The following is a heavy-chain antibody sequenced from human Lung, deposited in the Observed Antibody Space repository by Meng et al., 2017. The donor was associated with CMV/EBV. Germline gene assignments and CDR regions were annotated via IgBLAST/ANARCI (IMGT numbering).Heavy chain of an antibody. V-gene: IGHV1-18*01. CDR3: ARDPHSSGYYPLDY. D-gene: IGHD3-22*01. CDR1: GYTFTSYG. CDR2: ISAYNGNT. Sequence: ASXXVSXKASGYTFTSYGISWVRQAPGQGLEWMGWISAYNGNTNYAQKFQGRVTITADKSTSTAYMELSSLRSEDTAVYYCARDPHSSGYYPLDYWGQGTLVTVSS. J-gene: IGHJ4*02.